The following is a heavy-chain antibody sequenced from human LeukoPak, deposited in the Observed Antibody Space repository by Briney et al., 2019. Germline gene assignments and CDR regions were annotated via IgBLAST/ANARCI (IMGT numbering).Heavy chain of an antibody. Sequence: GGSLRLSCAASGFTFSSYAMSWVRQAPGKGLEWVSAISGSGGSTYYADSVKGRFTISRDNSKNTLYLQMNSLRAEDTAVYYCAKAGHGYCSSTSCLDYYYYMDVWGKGTTVTVSS. CDR2: ISGSGGST. V-gene: IGHV3-23*01. J-gene: IGHJ6*03. CDR1: GFTFSSYA. CDR3: AKAGHGYCSSTSCLDYYYYMDV. D-gene: IGHD2-2*01.